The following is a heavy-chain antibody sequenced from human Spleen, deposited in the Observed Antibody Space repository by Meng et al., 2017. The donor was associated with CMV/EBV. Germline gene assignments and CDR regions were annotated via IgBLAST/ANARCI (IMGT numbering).Heavy chain of an antibody. D-gene: IGHD2-2*02. CDR1: GFTFSTYG. Sequence: GGSLRLSCAASGFTFSTYGMHWVRQAPGKGLEWVSSISSSSSYIYYADSVKGRLTISRDNAKNSLYLQMNSLRAEDTAVYYCARETGCSSTSCYTYFDYWGQGTLVTVSS. V-gene: IGHV3-21*01. J-gene: IGHJ4*02. CDR3: ARETGCSSTSCYTYFDY. CDR2: ISSSSSYI.